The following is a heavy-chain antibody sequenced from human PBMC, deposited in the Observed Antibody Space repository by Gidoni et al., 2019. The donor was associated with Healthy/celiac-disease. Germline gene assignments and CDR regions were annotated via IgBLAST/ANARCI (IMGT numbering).Heavy chain of an antibody. CDR3: ARVKAVAGTLTFDY. D-gene: IGHD6-19*01. CDR1: GGSISSYY. J-gene: IGHJ4*02. CDR2: IYYSGST. V-gene: IGHV4-59*01. Sequence: QVQLQESGPGLVKPSETLSLTCTVSGGSISSYYWSWIRQPPGKGLEWIGYIYYSGSTNYNPSLKSRVTISVDTSKNQFSLKLSSVTAADTAVYYCARVKAVAGTLTFDYWGQGTLVTVSS.